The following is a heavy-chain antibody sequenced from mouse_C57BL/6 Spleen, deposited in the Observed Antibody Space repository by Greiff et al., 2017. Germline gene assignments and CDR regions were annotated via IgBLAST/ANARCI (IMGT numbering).Heavy chain of an antibody. V-gene: IGHV5-12*01. D-gene: IGHD2-3*01. Sequence: EVKLVESGGGLVQPGGSLKLSCAASGFTFSDYYMYWVRQTPEKRLEWVAYISNGGGSTYYPDTVKGRFTISRDNAKNTLYLQMSRLKSEDTAMYYCARQRWLLPWYFEVWGTGTTVTVSS. CDR2: ISNGGGST. CDR1: GFTFSDYY. CDR3: ARQRWLLPWYFEV. J-gene: IGHJ1*03.